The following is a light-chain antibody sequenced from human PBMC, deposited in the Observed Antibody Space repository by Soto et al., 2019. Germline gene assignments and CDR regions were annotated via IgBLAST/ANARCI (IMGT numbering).Light chain of an antibody. Sequence: EIVVTQSPATLFVSPGERATLSCRASQSVNDNLAWYQQKPGQSPRLLIYGASRRATGVPARVTGSGSGTDFTLTISSLQSEDFAVYYCQHYYFLPFAFGQGTKLEI. J-gene: IGKJ2*01. V-gene: IGKV3-15*01. CDR2: GAS. CDR1: QSVNDN. CDR3: QHYYFLPFA.